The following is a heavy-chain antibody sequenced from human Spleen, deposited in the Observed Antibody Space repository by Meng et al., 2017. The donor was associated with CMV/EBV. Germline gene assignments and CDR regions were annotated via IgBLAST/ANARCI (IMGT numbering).Heavy chain of an antibody. CDR1: GYTFTNYW. V-gene: IGHV5-51*01. Sequence: GESLKISCEGSGYTFTNYWIGWVRQLPGKGLEWMGIIYPGDSDTRYSPSFQGQVTISADKSINTAYLQWSSLKASDTAIYYCARRYGDYGLYYFDSWGQGTLVTVSS. CDR3: ARRYGDYGLYYFDS. CDR2: IYPGDSDT. D-gene: IGHD4-17*01. J-gene: IGHJ4*02.